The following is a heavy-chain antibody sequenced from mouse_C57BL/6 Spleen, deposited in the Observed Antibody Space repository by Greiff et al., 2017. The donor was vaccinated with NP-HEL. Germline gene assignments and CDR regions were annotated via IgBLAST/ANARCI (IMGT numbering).Heavy chain of an antibody. J-gene: IGHJ2*01. CDR2: IYPGDGDT. V-gene: IGHV1-82*01. Sequence: QVQLQQSGPELVKPGASVKISCKASGYAFSSSWMNWVKQRPGKGLEWIGRIYPGDGDTNYNGKFKGKATLTADKSSSTAYMQLSSLTSEDSAVYFCARYNWDYFDYWGQGTTLTVSS. CDR3: ARYNWDYFDY. D-gene: IGHD4-1*02. CDR1: GYAFSSSW.